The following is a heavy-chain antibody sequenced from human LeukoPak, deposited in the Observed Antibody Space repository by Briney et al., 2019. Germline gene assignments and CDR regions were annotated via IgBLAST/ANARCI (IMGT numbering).Heavy chain of an antibody. CDR3: AREMQWELLFDY. V-gene: IGHV3-11*04. CDR1: GFTFSDYY. J-gene: IGHJ4*02. Sequence: GGSLRLSCAASGFTFSDYYMSWIRQAPGKGLEWVSYISSSGSTIYYADSVKGRLTISRDNATTSLYLQLNSLRAEDTAVYYCAREMQWELLFDYWGQGTLVTVSS. D-gene: IGHD1-26*01. CDR2: ISSSGSTI.